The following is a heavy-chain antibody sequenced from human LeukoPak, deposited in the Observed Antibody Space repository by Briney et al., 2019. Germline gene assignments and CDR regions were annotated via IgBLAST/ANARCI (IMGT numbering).Heavy chain of an antibody. CDR3: AKDWSSFDLWLPGFDY. CDR2: INWNGGNI. J-gene: IGHJ4*02. Sequence: ETLSLTCAVYGGSFSGYYWSWIRQPPGKGLEWHSGINWNGGNIGYADSVKGRFTISRDNSKNTLYLQMNSLRAEDTAVYYYAKDWSSFDLWLPGFDYWGQGTLVTVSS. CDR1: GGSFSGYY. V-gene: IGHV3-20*04. D-gene: IGHD6-19*01.